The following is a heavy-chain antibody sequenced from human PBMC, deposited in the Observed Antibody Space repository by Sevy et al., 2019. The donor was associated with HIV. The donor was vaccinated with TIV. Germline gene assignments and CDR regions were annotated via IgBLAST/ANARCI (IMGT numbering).Heavy chain of an antibody. V-gene: IGHV3-23*01. CDR1: GFTFSSYA. Sequence: GGSLRLSCAASGFTFSSYAMSWVRQAPGKGLEWVSAISGSGGSTYYADSVKGRFTISRDNSKNTLYLQMNSLRAEDTAVYYCAKGEEGSSWYTASPYYYYGMDVWGQGTTVTVSS. D-gene: IGHD6-13*01. J-gene: IGHJ6*02. CDR2: ISGSGGST. CDR3: AKGEEGSSWYTASPYYYYGMDV.